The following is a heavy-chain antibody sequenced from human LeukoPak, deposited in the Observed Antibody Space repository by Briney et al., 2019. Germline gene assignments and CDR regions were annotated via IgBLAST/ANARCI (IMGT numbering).Heavy chain of an antibody. CDR3: ARQYSSSWYYFDY. Sequence: SETLALTCTVSGGSISSYYWSWIRQPPGKGLEWIGYIYYSGSTNYNPSLKSRVTISVDTSKNQFPLKLSSVTAADTAVYYCARQYSSSWYYFDYWGQGTLVTVSS. CDR2: IYYSGST. D-gene: IGHD6-13*01. J-gene: IGHJ4*02. CDR1: GGSISSYY. V-gene: IGHV4-59*08.